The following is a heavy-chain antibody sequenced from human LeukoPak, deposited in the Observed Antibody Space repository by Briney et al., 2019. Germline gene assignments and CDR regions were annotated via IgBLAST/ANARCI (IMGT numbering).Heavy chain of an antibody. CDR3: ARGAYRISWPGIDY. CDR2: ISDSGGTT. V-gene: IGHV3-23*01. J-gene: IGHJ4*02. Sequence: TGGSLRLSCAASGFTFSGYAMSWVRQAPGKGLEWVSSISDSGGTTYYADSVKGRFTISRDNSKYTLYLQMNSLRAEDTAVYYCARGAYRISWPGIDYWGQGTLVTVSS. D-gene: IGHD3-16*02. CDR1: GFTFSGYA.